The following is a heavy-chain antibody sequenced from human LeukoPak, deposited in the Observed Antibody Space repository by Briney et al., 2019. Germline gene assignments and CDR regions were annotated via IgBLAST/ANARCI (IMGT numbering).Heavy chain of an antibody. CDR3: ARGTPVVVAATRPHWFDP. CDR1: GGSFSGYY. J-gene: IGHJ5*02. CDR2: INHSGST. D-gene: IGHD2-15*01. Sequence: PSETLSLTCAVYGGSFSGYYWSWIRQPPGKGLEWIGEINHSGSTNYNPSLKSRVTTSVDTSKNQFSLKLSSVTAADTAVYYCARGTPVVVAATRPHWFDPWGQGTLVTVSS. V-gene: IGHV4-34*01.